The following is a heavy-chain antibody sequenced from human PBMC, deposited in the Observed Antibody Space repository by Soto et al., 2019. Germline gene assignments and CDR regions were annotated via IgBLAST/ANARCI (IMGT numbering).Heavy chain of an antibody. CDR1: GYSFSGYW. J-gene: IGHJ4*02. CDR2: IDPSDSQT. Sequence: AESLKISWKGSGYSFSGYWIPRVRQKPGKGLEWMGRIDPSDSQTYYSPSFRGHVTISVTKSITTVFLQWSSLRASDTAMYYCARQIYDSDTGPNFQYYFDSWGQGTPVTVSS. D-gene: IGHD3-22*01. V-gene: IGHV5-10-1*01. CDR3: ARQIYDSDTGPNFQYYFDS.